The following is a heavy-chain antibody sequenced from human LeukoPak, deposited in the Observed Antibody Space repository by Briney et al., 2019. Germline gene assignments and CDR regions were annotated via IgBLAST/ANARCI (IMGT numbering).Heavy chain of an antibody. CDR3: AREMRSPRGGFDY. CDR1: GASISSHY. CDR2: MYYSGST. J-gene: IGHJ4*02. Sequence: PSETLSLTCAVSGASISSHYWSWIRQPPGMGLEWIGSMYYSGSTYYNPSLKSRVTISVDTSKSQFSLKLSSVTAADTAVYYCAREMRSPRGGFDYWDQGTLVTVSS. D-gene: IGHD3-10*01. V-gene: IGHV4-39*07.